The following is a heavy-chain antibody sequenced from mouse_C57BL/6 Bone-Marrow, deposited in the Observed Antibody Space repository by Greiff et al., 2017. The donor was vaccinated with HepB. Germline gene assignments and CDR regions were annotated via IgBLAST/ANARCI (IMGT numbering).Heavy chain of an antibody. Sequence: QVQLKESGPGLVQPSQSLSITCTVSGFSLTSYGVHWVRQSPGKGLEWLGVIGSGGSTDYNAAFISRLSISKDNSKSQVFFKMNSLQATDTAISYCSSQYYGSGYWYFDVWGTGTTVTVSS. V-gene: IGHV2-2*02. D-gene: IGHD1-1*01. J-gene: IGHJ1*03. CDR1: GFSLTSYG. CDR3: SSQYYGSGYWYFDV. CDR2: IGSGGST.